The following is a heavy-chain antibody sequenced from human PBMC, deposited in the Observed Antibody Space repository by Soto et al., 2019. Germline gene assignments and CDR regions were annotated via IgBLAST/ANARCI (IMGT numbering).Heavy chain of an antibody. CDR1: GGSINSGGSY. D-gene: IGHD1-26*01. V-gene: IGHV4-31*03. J-gene: IGHJ4*02. Sequence: PSETLSLTCTVSGGSINSGGSYWSWNRQHPGKGLEWIGYIYYSGSTYYYRSLKSRVTISVDTSKNQFSLKLSSVTAADTAVYYCARAELVGATDYGGQGTLVTVSS. CDR2: IYYSGST. CDR3: ARAELVGATDY.